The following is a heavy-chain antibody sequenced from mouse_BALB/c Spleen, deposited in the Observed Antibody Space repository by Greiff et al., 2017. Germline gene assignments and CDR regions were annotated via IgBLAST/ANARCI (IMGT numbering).Heavy chain of an antibody. J-gene: IGHJ2*01. D-gene: IGHD2-12*01. Sequence: EVMLVESGGGLVKPGGSLKLSCAASGFTFSSYTMSWVRQTPEKRLEWVATISSGGSYTYYPDSVKGRFTISRDNAKNTLYLQMSSLKSEDTAMYYCTRDYYIFDYWGQGTTLTVSS. CDR2: ISSGGSYT. CDR1: GFTFSSYT. V-gene: IGHV5-6-4*01. CDR3: TRDYYIFDY.